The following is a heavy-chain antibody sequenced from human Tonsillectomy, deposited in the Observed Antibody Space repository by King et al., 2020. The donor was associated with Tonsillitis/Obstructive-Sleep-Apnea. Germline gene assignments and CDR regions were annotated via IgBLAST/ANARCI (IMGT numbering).Heavy chain of an antibody. CDR1: GGTFSNYA. V-gene: IGHV1-69*01. J-gene: IGHJ2*01. D-gene: IGHD2-2*01. CDR3: AIDRGSCVVVVEAAILANWYFDL. Sequence: VQLVESGAEVKKPGSSVKVSCKASGGTFSNYAISWVRQAPGQGLEWMGVSISIFVTANYAQKFQVRVTITADESTSTAYMGLSRLSSEDTAVYYCAIDRGSCVVVVEAAILANWYFDLWGRGTLVTVSS. CDR2: SISIFVTA.